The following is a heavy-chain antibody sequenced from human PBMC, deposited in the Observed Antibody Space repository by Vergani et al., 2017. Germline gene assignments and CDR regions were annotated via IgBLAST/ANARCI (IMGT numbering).Heavy chain of an antibody. V-gene: IGHV3-30*03. J-gene: IGHJ6*02. CDR1: GFTFSSYG. Sequence: QVQLVESGGGVVQPGRSLRLSCAASGFTFSSYGMHWVRQAPGKGLEWVAVISYDGSNKYYADSVKGRFTISRDNSKNTLYLQMNSLRAEDTAVYYCARDSPVRGYYYYYGMDVWGQGTTVTVSS. CDR3: ARDSPVRGYYYYYGMDV. D-gene: IGHD3-10*01. CDR2: ISYDGSNK.